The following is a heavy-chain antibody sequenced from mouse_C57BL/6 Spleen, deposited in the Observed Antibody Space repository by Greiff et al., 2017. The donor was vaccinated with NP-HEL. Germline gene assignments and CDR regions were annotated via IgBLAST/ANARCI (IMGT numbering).Heavy chain of an antibody. CDR3: ARELRSYAMDY. CDR2: INPGSGGT. D-gene: IGHD3-2*02. Sequence: VQLQQSGAELVRPGTSVKVSCKASGYAFTNYLIEWVKQRPGQGLEWIGVINPGSGGTNYNEKFKGKATLTADKSSSTAYMQRSSLTSEDSAVYFCARELRSYAMDYWGQGTSVTVSS. V-gene: IGHV1-54*01. CDR1: GYAFTNYL. J-gene: IGHJ4*01.